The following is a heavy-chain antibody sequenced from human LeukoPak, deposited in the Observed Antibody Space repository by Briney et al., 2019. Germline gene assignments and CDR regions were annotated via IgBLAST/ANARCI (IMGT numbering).Heavy chain of an antibody. D-gene: IGHD4-17*01. CDR1: GGSISSYY. V-gene: IGHV4-4*07. J-gene: IGHJ2*01. CDR2: IYTSGST. Sequence: SETLSLTCTVSGGSISSYYWSWIRQPAGKGLEWIGRIYTSGSTNYNPSLKSRVTMSVDTSKNQFSLKLSSVTAADTAVYYCARDPHIPTVTNGWYFDLWGRGTLVTVSS. CDR3: ARDPHIPTVTNGWYFDL.